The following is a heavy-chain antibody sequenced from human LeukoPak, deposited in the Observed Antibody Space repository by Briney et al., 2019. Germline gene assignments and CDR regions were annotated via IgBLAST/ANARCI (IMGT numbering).Heavy chain of an antibody. Sequence: GASVKVSCKASGYTFTSYAMHWVRQAPGQRLEWMGWINAGNGNTKYSQEFQGRVTITRDTSASTAYMELSSLRSEDMAVYYCAREPFIAAAAPVGDYWGQGTLVTVS. D-gene: IGHD6-13*01. CDR1: GYTFTSYA. CDR2: INAGNGNT. J-gene: IGHJ4*02. CDR3: AREPFIAAAAPVGDY. V-gene: IGHV1-3*03.